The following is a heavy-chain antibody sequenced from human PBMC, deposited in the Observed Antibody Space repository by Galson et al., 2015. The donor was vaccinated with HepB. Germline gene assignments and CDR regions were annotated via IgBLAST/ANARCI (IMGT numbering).Heavy chain of an antibody. CDR1: GYTFTSYA. D-gene: IGHD2-2*02. J-gene: IGHJ6*02. CDR2: INAGNGNT. CDR3: ARQSPTEDTEVVPTTIVRSDYYGMDV. Sequence: SVKVSCKASGYTFTSYAMHWVRQAPGQRLEWMGWINAGNGNTKYSQKFQGRVTITRDTSASTAYMELSSLRSEDTAVYYCARQSPTEDTEVVPTTIVRSDYYGMDVWGQGTTVTVSS. V-gene: IGHV1-3*01.